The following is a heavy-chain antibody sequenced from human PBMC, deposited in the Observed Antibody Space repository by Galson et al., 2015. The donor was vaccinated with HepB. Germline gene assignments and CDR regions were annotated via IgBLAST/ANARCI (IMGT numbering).Heavy chain of an antibody. CDR1: GYTFTRYA. Sequence: SVKVSCKASGYTFTRYAMHWVRQAPGQRLEWMGWINAGNGNTKYSQKFQGRVTITRDTSASTAYMELSSLRSEDTAVYYCARNYYDSSGYHYYYYYMDVWGKGTTVTVSS. CDR3: ARNYYDSSGYHYYYYYMDV. D-gene: IGHD3-22*01. J-gene: IGHJ6*03. V-gene: IGHV1-3*01. CDR2: INAGNGNT.